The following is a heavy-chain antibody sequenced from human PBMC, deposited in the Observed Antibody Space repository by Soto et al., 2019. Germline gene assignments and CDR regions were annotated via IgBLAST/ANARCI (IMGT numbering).Heavy chain of an antibody. J-gene: IGHJ5*02. Sequence: SGPTLVNPTQTLTLTCTFSGFSLNTRGTRVSWIRQPPGKALEWLARIDWDGGRFYTASLRTRLTISKDTSENQVVLTMTNMDPVDTATYYCTRAPDIAAAGTDWFDPWGQGTQVTVSS. D-gene: IGHD6-13*01. CDR1: GFSLNTRGTR. V-gene: IGHV2-70*04. CDR2: IDWDGGR. CDR3: TRAPDIAAAGTDWFDP.